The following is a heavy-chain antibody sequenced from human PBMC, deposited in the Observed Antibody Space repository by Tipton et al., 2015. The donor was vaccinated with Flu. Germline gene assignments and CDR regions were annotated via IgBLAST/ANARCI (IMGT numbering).Heavy chain of an antibody. J-gene: IGHJ4*02. CDR3: ARDRYDSSGFVDY. D-gene: IGHD3-22*01. CDR2: IYTTGST. Sequence: TLSLICSVSGDSITYYYWTWIRQPAGKGLEWIGRIYTTGSTNYNPSLQSRVTMSLDTSKNQFSLKLSSVTAADTAVYYCARDRYDSSGFVDYWGQGTLVTVSS. CDR1: GDSITYYY. V-gene: IGHV4-4*07.